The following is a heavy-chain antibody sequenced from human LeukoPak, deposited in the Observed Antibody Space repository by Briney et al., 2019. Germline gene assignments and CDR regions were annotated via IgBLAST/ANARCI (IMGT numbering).Heavy chain of an antibody. D-gene: IGHD6-6*01. CDR1: GFTFSTYA. J-gene: IGHJ4*02. Sequence: PGGSLRLSCAASGFTFSTYAMHWVRQAPGKGLEWVAVISYDGSNKYYADSVKGRFTISRDNSKNTLYLQMNSLRAEDTAVYYCARDDSSSSSWDYWGQGTLVTVSS. V-gene: IGHV3-30-3*01. CDR2: ISYDGSNK. CDR3: ARDDSSSSSWDY.